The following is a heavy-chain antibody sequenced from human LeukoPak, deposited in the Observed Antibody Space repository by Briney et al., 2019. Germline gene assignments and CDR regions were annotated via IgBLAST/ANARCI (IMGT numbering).Heavy chain of an antibody. Sequence: GASVNVSCKASGYTFASYYMHWVRQAPGQGLERMGIINPSGGSTSYAQKFQGRVTMTRDTSTSTVYMELSSLRSEDTAVYYCARERVVTAIRGMDYWGQGTLVTVSS. J-gene: IGHJ4*02. CDR2: INPSGGST. CDR1: GYTFASYY. V-gene: IGHV1-46*01. CDR3: ARERVVTAIRGMDY. D-gene: IGHD2-21*02.